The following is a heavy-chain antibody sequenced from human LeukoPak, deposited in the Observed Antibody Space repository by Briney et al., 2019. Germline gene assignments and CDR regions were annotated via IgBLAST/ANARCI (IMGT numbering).Heavy chain of an antibody. CDR3: ARPAGGSSNSVDY. V-gene: IGHV4-34*01. D-gene: IGHD6-6*01. Sequence: SETLSLTCAVYGGSFSGYYWSWIRQPPGKGLEWIGEINHSGSTNYNPSLKSRVTMSVDTSKNQFSLKLTSVTAADTAVYYCARPAGGSSNSVDYWGQGTLVTVSS. J-gene: IGHJ4*02. CDR2: INHSGST. CDR1: GGSFSGYY.